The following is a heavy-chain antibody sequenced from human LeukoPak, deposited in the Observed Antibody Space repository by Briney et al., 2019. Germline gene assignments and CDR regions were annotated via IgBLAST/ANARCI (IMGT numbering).Heavy chain of an antibody. CDR2: MNPNSGNT. D-gene: IGHD3-9*01. J-gene: IGHJ6*02. CDR1: GYTFTSYD. Sequence: GASVKVSCKASGYTFTSYDINWVRQATGQGLEWMGWMNPNSGNTGYAQKFQGRVTMTRNTSISTAYMELSSLRSEDTAVYYCARGGTYYDILTGYSTYYYYGMDVWGQGTTVTVSS. CDR3: ARGGTYYDILTGYSTYYYYGMDV. V-gene: IGHV1-8*01.